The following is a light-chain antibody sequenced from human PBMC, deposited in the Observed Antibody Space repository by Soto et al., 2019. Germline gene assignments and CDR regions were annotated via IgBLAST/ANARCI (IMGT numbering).Light chain of an antibody. CDR3: AAWDDGLNGYV. Sequence: QAVVTQPPSVSEAPRQRVTISCSGSSSNIGNNAVNWYQQLPGKAPKLLIYYDDLLPSGVSDRFSGSKSGTSASLAISGLQSEDEADYYCAAWDDGLNGYVFGTGTKLTVL. CDR1: SSNIGNNA. CDR2: YDD. J-gene: IGLJ1*01. V-gene: IGLV1-36*01.